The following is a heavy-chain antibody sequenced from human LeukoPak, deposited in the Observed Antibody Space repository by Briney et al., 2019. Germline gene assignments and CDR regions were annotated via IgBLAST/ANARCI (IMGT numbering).Heavy chain of an antibody. V-gene: IGHV3-21*01. D-gene: IGHD3-22*01. CDR2: ISSSSSYI. Sequence: GGSLRLSCAASGFTFSSYSMNWVRQAPGKELEWVSSISSSSSYIYYADSVKGRFTISRDNAKNSLYLQMNSLRAEDTAVYYCATSLGYYYDSSGYSEGGDYWGQGTLVTVSS. J-gene: IGHJ4*02. CDR1: GFTFSSYS. CDR3: ATSLGYYYDSSGYSEGGDY.